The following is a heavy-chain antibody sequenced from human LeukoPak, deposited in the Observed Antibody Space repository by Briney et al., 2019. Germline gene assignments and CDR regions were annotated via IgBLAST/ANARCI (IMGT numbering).Heavy chain of an antibody. J-gene: IGHJ4*02. V-gene: IGHV3-64*01. CDR2: ISSNGGSA. CDR3: ARRLRYFFDY. CDR1: GFTFRGSW. Sequence: PGGSLRLSCAASGFTFRGSWMHWVRQAPGKGLEYVSGISSNGGSAYYANSVKGRFSISRDNSKNTLDLQMGSLRDEDMAVYYCARRLRYFFDYWGQGTLVTVSS.